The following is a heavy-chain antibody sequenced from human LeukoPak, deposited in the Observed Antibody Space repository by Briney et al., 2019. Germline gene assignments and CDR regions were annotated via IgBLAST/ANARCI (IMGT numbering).Heavy chain of an antibody. D-gene: IGHD3-22*01. V-gene: IGHV1-69*13. CDR1: GYTFTSYY. CDR2: IIPIFGTA. J-gene: IGHJ4*02. CDR3: AMFHYYDSSGYYRTRFDY. Sequence: SVKVSCKASGYTFTSYYMHWVRQAPGQGLEWMGGIIPIFGTANYAQKFQGRVTITADESTSTAYMELSSLRSEDTAVYYCAMFHYYDSSGYYRTRFDYWGQGTLVTVSS.